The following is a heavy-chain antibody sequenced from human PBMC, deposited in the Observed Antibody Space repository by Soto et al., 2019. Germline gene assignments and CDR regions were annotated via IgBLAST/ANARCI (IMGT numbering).Heavy chain of an antibody. D-gene: IGHD4-17*01. J-gene: IGHJ4*02. V-gene: IGHV2-5*02. CDR1: GFSLSTSGVG. CDR2: IYWDDDK. CDR3: AHSSSRWPLGY. Sequence: QITLKESGPTLVKPTQTLTLTCTFSGFSLSTSGVGVVWIRQPPRKALEWLALIYWDDDKRYSASLKSRLTITKDTSKNQVVLTVSNMDPVDTATYYCAHSSSRWPLGYWGQGTLVTV.